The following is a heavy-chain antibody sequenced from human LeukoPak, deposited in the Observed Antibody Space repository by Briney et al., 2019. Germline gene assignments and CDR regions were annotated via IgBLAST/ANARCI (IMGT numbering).Heavy chain of an antibody. Sequence: GGSLRLSCAASGFTFSSYAMSWVRQAPGKGLEWVSAISGSGGSTYYADSVKGRFTISRDNSKNTLYLQMNSLRAEDTAVYYCAFEDDYVWGSYRTSPCYWGQGTLVTVSS. D-gene: IGHD3-16*02. CDR2: ISGSGGST. CDR3: AFEDDYVWGSYRTSPCY. V-gene: IGHV3-23*01. J-gene: IGHJ4*02. CDR1: GFTFSSYA.